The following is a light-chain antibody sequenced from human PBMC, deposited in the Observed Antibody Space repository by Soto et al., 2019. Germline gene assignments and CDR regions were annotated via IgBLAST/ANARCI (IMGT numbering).Light chain of an antibody. J-gene: IGLJ3*02. CDR1: TSSIGNNY. Sequence: QAVVTQPPSVSAAPGQEVAISCSGSTSSIGNNYVYWYYQLPGTAPKLLIYEDNKRPSGISDRFSGSKSGTSATLGITGLQTGDEADYYCATWDSSPDAGVFGGGTKLTVL. CDR2: EDN. V-gene: IGLV1-51*02. CDR3: ATWDSSPDAGV.